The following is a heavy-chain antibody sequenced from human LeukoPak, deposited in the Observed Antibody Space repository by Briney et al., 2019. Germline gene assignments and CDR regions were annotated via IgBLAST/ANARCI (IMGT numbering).Heavy chain of an antibody. CDR2: IRGSGGST. CDR3: AKESGCSGGSCYGTFYYYGMDV. J-gene: IGHJ6*02. CDR1: GFTFSSYA. D-gene: IGHD2-15*01. Sequence: GGSLRLSCAASGFTFSSYAMSWVRQAPGKGLEWVSAIRGSGGSTYYADSVKGRFTISRDNSKNTLYLQMNSLRAEDTAVYYCAKESGCSGGSCYGTFYYYGMDVWGQGTTVTVSS. V-gene: IGHV3-23*01.